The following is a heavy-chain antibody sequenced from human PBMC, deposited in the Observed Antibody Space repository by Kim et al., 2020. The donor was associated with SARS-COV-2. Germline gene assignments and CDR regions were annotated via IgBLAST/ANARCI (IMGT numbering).Heavy chain of an antibody. J-gene: IGHJ6*02. Sequence: ASVKVSCKVSGYTLTELSMHWVRQAPGKGLEWMGGFDPEDGETIYAQKFQGRVTMTEDTSTDTAYMELSSLRSEDTAVYYCATEGRSKAPGFWYGMDVWGQGTTVTVSS. CDR1: GYTLTELS. CDR3: ATEGRSKAPGFWYGMDV. D-gene: IGHD3-10*01. CDR2: FDPEDGET. V-gene: IGHV1-24*01.